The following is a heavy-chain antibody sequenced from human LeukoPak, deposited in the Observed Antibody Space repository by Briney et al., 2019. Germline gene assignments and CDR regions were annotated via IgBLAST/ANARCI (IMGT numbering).Heavy chain of an antibody. Sequence: SVKVSCKASGGTFSSYAISWVRQAPGQGLEWLGGIIPIFGTANYAQKFQGRVTITADESTSTAYMELSSLRSEDTAVYYCARWASIYPPYCSSTSCYTPYSDYWGQGTLVTVSS. CDR3: ARWASIYPPYCSSTSCYTPYSDY. CDR2: IIPIFGTA. J-gene: IGHJ4*02. CDR1: GGTFSSYA. D-gene: IGHD2-2*02. V-gene: IGHV1-69*13.